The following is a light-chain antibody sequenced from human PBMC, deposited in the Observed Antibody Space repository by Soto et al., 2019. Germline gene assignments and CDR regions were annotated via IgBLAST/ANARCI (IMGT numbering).Light chain of an antibody. V-gene: IGLV7-46*01. CDR1: TGAVTSGHY. CDR2: DTS. CDR3: LLSYSGALYV. J-gene: IGLJ1*01. Sequence: QAVVTQEPSLTVSPVGTVTLTCGSSTGAVTSGHYPYWFQQKPGQAPRTLIYDTSNKHSWTPARFSGSLLGGKAALTLSGAQPEDEAEYYCLLSYSGALYVFGTGTKVTVL.